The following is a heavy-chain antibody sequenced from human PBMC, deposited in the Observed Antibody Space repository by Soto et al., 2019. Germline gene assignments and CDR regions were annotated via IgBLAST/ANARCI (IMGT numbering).Heavy chain of an antibody. D-gene: IGHD3-16*02. CDR1: GFTFSSYA. V-gene: IGHV3-23*01. CDR3: AKAPFYDYIWGSYRFYFDY. Sequence: EVQLLESGGGLVQPGGSLRLSCAASGFTFSSYAMSWVRQAPGKGLEWVSAISGSGGSTYYADSVKGRFTISRDNSKNTLYLQMNSLRAEDTAVYYCAKAPFYDYIWGSYRFYFDYWGQGTLVTVSS. J-gene: IGHJ4*02. CDR2: ISGSGGST.